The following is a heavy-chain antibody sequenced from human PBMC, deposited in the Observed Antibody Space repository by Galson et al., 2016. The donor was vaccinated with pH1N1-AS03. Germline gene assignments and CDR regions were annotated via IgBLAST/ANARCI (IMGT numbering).Heavy chain of an antibody. Sequence: PALVKPPQTLTLTCTFSGFSLSTIGMRVTWVRQPPGKALEWLARIDWDDDKDYSTSLKTRLTISQDTSKNQVVLTMTNMDPVDTATYYCARIRGYSYHFDYWGQGTLVTVSS. J-gene: IGHJ4*02. CDR2: IDWDDDK. CDR1: GFSLSTIGMR. V-gene: IGHV2-70*04. D-gene: IGHD5-18*01. CDR3: ARIRGYSYHFDY.